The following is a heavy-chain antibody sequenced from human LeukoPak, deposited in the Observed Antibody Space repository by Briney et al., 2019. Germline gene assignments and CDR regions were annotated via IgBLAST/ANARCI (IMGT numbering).Heavy chain of an antibody. CDR3: ARQTLGATGYSAFDF. V-gene: IGHV3-48*03. Sequence: PGGSLRLSCAASGFTFTSHEMNWVRQAPGKGLEWVSYISDSGSPIYYADSVKGRFTVSRDNAKNSLYLQMNTVRAEDTALYYCARQTLGATGYSAFDFWGQGTLVTVFS. CDR2: ISDSGSPI. CDR1: GFTFTSHE. J-gene: IGHJ3*01. D-gene: IGHD3-9*01.